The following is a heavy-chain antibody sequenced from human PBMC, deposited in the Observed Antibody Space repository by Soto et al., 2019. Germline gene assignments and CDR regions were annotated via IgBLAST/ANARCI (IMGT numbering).Heavy chain of an antibody. CDR2: ISYDGSNK. J-gene: IGHJ3*02. Sequence: GGSLRLSCAASGFTFSSYAMHWVRQAPGKGLEWVAVISYDGSNKYYADSVKGRFTISRDNSKNTLYLQMNSLRAEDTAVYYCARDKWFGEFDAFDIWGQGTMVTVSS. D-gene: IGHD3-10*01. V-gene: IGHV3-30-3*01. CDR3: ARDKWFGEFDAFDI. CDR1: GFTFSSYA.